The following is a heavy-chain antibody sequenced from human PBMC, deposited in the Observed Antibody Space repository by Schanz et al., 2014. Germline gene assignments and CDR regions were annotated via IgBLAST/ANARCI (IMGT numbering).Heavy chain of an antibody. CDR1: GFTFTNYW. CDR3: ARETMIRGVIISRFDP. V-gene: IGHV3-7*01. Sequence: EVQLVESGGGLVQPGGSLRLSCAASGFTFTNYWMTWVRQAPGKGLEWVANIKQDGSEKYYVDSVKGRFTFSRDNAKNSLYLQMNSLRAEDTAVYYCARETMIRGVIISRFDPWGQGTLVTVSS. CDR2: IKQDGSEK. D-gene: IGHD3-10*01. J-gene: IGHJ5*02.